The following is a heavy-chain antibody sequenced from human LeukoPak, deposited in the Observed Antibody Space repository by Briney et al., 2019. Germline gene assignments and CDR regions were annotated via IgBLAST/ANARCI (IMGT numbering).Heavy chain of an antibody. Sequence: GGSLRLSSAASGFTFSTYWMHWVLQAPGKGLVWVSRIKSDGGTNYADCVKGRYTISRDNAKKTVSLQMNSLRPEDTGVYYCARAPSEIGGYYPEYFRHWGQGTLVTVSS. CDR1: GFTFSTYW. CDR3: ARAPSEIGGYYPEYFRH. CDR2: IKSDGGT. V-gene: IGHV3-74*01. J-gene: IGHJ1*01. D-gene: IGHD3-22*01.